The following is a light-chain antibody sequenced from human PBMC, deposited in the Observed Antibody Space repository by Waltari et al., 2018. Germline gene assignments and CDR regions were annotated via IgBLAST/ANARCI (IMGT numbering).Light chain of an antibody. Sequence: QSVLTQPPSVSGAPGQGVTTSCPGSSSNIGPGYDVPWYQQLPGTAPKLLIYGNSNRPSGVPVRFSGSKSGTSASLAITGLQAEDEADYYCQSYDSSLSAVVFGGGTKLTVL. J-gene: IGLJ2*01. V-gene: IGLV1-40*01. CDR3: QSYDSSLSAVV. CDR1: SSNIGPGYD. CDR2: GNS.